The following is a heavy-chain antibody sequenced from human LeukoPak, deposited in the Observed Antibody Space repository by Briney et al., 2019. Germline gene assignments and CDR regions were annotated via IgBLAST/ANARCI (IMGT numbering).Heavy chain of an antibody. V-gene: IGHV1-58*01. CDR3: AKDIVVVPAANNWFDP. CDR1: GFTFKRSA. D-gene: IGHD2-2*01. J-gene: IGHJ5*02. Sequence: ASVRVSWKASGFTFKRSAVQWVRQARGQRLEWIGWIVVGSGNTNYAQKFQERVTITRDMSTNTAYMELSNLRSEDTAVYYCAKDIVVVPAANNWFDPWGQGTLVTVSS. CDR2: IVVGSGNT.